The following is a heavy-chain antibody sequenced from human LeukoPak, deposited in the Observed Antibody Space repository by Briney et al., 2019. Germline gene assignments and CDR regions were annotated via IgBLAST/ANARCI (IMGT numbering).Heavy chain of an antibody. CDR3: ARDTMVRGVIIRYFDY. J-gene: IGHJ4*02. CDR2: IYYSGST. D-gene: IGHD3-10*01. CDR1: GGSISSSNW. V-gene: IGHV4-4*02. Sequence: PSETLSLTCAVSGGSISSSNWWSWVRQPPGKGLEWIGSIYYSGSTYYNPSLKSRVTISVDTSKNQFSLKLSSVTAADTAVYYCARDTMVRGVIIRYFDYWGQGTLVTVSS.